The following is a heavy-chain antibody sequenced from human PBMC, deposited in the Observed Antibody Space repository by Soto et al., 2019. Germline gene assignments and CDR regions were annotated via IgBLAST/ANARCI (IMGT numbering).Heavy chain of an antibody. CDR1: GFTFSSYG. J-gene: IGHJ6*03. V-gene: IGHV3-30*18. Sequence: PGGSLRLSCAASGFTFSSYGMHWVRQAPGKGLEWVAVISYDGSNKYYADSVKGRFTISRDNSKNTLYLQMNSLRAEDTAVYYCTNTLWFGDDYYYYMDVWGKGTTVTVS. D-gene: IGHD3-10*01. CDR3: TNTLWFGDDYYYYMDV. CDR2: ISYDGSNK.